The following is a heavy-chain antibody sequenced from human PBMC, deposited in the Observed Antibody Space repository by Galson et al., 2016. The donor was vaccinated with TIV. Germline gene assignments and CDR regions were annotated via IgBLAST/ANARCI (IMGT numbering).Heavy chain of an antibody. CDR1: GESFTNYG. Sequence: SVKVSCKASGESFTNYGISWVRQAPGQGLEWVGRVTPRFGTADYAPRFQGRVTVTAESSTTTSYMILRNLGSEDTAVYYCATFYFRRRPDRSTGVYYFDNWGQGSLVTVSS. CDR3: ATFYFRRRPDRSTGVYYFDN. V-gene: IGHV1-69*13. CDR2: VTPRFGTA. D-gene: IGHD2/OR15-2a*01. J-gene: IGHJ4*02.